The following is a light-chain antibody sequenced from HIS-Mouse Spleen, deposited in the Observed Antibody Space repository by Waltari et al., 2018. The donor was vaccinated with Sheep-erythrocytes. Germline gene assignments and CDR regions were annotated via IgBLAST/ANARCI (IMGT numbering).Light chain of an antibody. Sequence: QSALTQPASVSGSPGQSITISCTGTSSDVGSYILFSWYQQHPGKAPKLMIYEGSKRPSGVSNRFSGSKSGNTASLTISGLQAEDEADYYCCSYAGSSTPWVFGGGTKLTVL. CDR1: SSDVGSYIL. CDR2: EGS. V-gene: IGLV2-23*01. J-gene: IGLJ3*02. CDR3: CSYAGSSTPWV.